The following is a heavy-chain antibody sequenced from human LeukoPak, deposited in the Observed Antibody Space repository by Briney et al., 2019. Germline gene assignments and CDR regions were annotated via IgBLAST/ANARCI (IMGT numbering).Heavy chain of an antibody. CDR2: IYSSGST. J-gene: IGHJ4*02. Sequence: SETLSLTCPVSGFSVSSVFYWGWIRQPPGKGLEWIGYIYSSGSTNYNPSLRSRVTMSVDTSNNQVSLNLRSVTAADTAVYYCARFCSGGSCRDYWGQGTLVTVSS. CDR1: GFSVSSVFY. V-gene: IGHV4-61*01. CDR3: ARFCSGGSCRDY. D-gene: IGHD2-15*01.